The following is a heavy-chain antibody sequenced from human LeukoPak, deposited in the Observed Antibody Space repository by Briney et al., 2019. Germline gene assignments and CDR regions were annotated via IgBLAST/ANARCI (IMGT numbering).Heavy chain of an antibody. J-gene: IGHJ4*02. D-gene: IGHD3-10*01. Sequence: GGSLRLSCAASGFTFSNYAMSWVRQAPGKGLEWVSPISSAGGSKYYADSVKGRFTISRDNAKNSLYLQMNSLRAEDTALYYCATLHYYGSGSYPFDYWGQGTLVTVSS. CDR1: GFTFSNYA. CDR3: ATLHYYGSGSYPFDY. V-gene: IGHV3-23*01. CDR2: ISSAGGSK.